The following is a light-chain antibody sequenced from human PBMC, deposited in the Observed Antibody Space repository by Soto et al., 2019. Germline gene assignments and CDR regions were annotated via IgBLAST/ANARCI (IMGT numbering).Light chain of an antibody. V-gene: IGLV2-14*01. Sequence: QSALTQPASVSGSPGQSITISCTGTSSDVGGYNYVSWNQQHPGKAPKLMIYEVSNRPSGVSNRFSGSKSGNMASLTISGLQAEDEADYYCSSYTSSSTSGVFGTGTKLTVL. CDR2: EVS. CDR1: SSDVGGYNY. CDR3: SSYTSSSTSGV. J-gene: IGLJ1*01.